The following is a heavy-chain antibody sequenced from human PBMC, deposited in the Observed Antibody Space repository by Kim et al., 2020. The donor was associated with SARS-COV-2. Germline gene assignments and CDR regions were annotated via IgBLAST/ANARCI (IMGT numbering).Heavy chain of an antibody. CDR1: GGTFGTYA. Sequence: SVKVSCKVSGGTFGTYALNWVRQAPGQGLEWMGRIIPLLDDPNYTQKFQGRLTITADKTTSTASMELSGLRPEDTAVYYCARGSGARSSGRAEYWG. J-gene: IGHJ4*01. CDR3: ARGSGARSSGRAEY. D-gene: IGHD6-6*01. V-gene: IGHV1-69*04. CDR2: IIPLLDDP.